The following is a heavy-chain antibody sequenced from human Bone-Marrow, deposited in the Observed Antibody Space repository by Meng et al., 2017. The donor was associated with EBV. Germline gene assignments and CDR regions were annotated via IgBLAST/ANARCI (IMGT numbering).Heavy chain of an antibody. Sequence: QVQLVQSRAEVKKPGASVKVSCKVSGYTFTSYDFNWVRQAPGQGLEWMGWMNPNSGITGYAQKFQGRVTMTRDRSTNTAYMELSSLTSEDTAVYFCARGGVPSGRTPGDYWGQGTLVTVSS. J-gene: IGHJ4*02. CDR1: GYTFTSYD. CDR2: MNPNSGIT. V-gene: IGHV1-8*01. CDR3: ARGGVPSGRTPGDY. D-gene: IGHD3-3*01.